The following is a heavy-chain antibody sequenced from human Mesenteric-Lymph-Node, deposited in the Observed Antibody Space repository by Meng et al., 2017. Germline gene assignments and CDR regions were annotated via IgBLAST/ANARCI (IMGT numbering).Heavy chain of an antibody. Sequence: SETLSLTCTVSGGSISSYYWSWIRQPAGKGLEWIGRIYTSGSTNYNPSLKSRVTISVDKSKNQFSLKLSSVTAADTAVYYCARSNLRTAIVGAPDPWGQGTLVTVSS. CDR3: ARSNLRTAIVGAPDP. J-gene: IGHJ5*02. V-gene: IGHV4-4*07. D-gene: IGHD1-26*01. CDR1: GGSISSYY. CDR2: IYTSGST.